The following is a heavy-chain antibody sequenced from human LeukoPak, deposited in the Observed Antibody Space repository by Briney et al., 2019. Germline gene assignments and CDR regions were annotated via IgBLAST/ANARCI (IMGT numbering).Heavy chain of an antibody. D-gene: IGHD6-19*01. CDR3: ARDLSSGWKDNWFDP. J-gene: IGHJ5*02. CDR1: GFTFSSYS. Sequence: PGGSLRLSCAASGFTFSSYSMNWVRQAPGKGLEWVSSISSSSSYIYYADSVKGRFTISRDNAKNSLYLQMNSLRAEDTAVYYCARDLSSGWKDNWFDPWGQGTLVTVSS. V-gene: IGHV3-21*01. CDR2: ISSSSSYI.